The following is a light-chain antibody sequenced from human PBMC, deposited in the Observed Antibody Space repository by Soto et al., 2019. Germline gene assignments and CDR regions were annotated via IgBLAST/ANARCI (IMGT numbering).Light chain of an antibody. CDR2: DVS. Sequence: QSALTQPASVSGSPGQSIAISCTGTSSDIGGYNYVSWHQQHPGKAPKLIIYDVSNRPSGVSDPFSGSKSGNTASLTISGLQAEDEADYYCSSHTSRSTVVVFGGGTKLTVL. CDR3: SSHTSRSTVVV. J-gene: IGLJ3*02. V-gene: IGLV2-14*01. CDR1: SSDIGGYNY.